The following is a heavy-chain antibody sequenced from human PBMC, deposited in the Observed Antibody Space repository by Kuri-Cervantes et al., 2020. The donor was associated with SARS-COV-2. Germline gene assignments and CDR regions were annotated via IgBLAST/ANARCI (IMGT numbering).Heavy chain of an antibody. CDR2: INPNSGGT. V-gene: IGHV1-2*02. D-gene: IGHD2-2*02. CDR3: ARGGWGYCSSTSCYSWFDP. J-gene: IGHJ5*02. CDR1: GYTFTGYY. Sequence: ASVKVSCKASGYTFTGYYMHWVRQAPGQGLEWRGWINPNSGGTNYAQKFQGRVTTTADESTSTAYMELSSLRSEDTAVYYCARGGWGYCSSTSCYSWFDPWGQGTLVTVSS.